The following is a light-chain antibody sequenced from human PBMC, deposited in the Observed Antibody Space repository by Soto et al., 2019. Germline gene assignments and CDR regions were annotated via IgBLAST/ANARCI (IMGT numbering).Light chain of an antibody. J-gene: IGKJ1*01. CDR3: LHYKDWPRWT. V-gene: IGKV3-15*01. CDR2: GAS. CDR1: QSIGNN. Sequence: EIVMTQSPATLSVSPGARATLSCRASQSIGNNLVWYQQQPGQAPRLLIYGASTTASGIPARFSGSGSGTEFTLTISSLQSEDFAVYYCLHYKDWPRWTFGQGTKVEVK.